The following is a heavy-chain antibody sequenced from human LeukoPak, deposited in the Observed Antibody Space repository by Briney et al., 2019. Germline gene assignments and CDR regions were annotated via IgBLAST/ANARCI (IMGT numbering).Heavy chain of an antibody. D-gene: IGHD3-10*01. Sequence: SETLSLTCTVSGDSISSGDYYWSWIRQHPGKGLEWIGYIYYSGSTYYNPSLKSRVTISVDTSKNQFSLKLSSVTAADTAVYYCARAQAVLLWFGELSINWFDPWGQGTLVTVSS. CDR1: GDSISSGDYY. CDR3: ARAQAVLLWFGELSINWFDP. CDR2: IYYSGST. V-gene: IGHV4-31*03. J-gene: IGHJ5*02.